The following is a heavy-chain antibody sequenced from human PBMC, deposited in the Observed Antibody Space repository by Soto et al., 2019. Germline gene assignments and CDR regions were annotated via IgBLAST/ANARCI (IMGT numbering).Heavy chain of an antibody. CDR1: GGSFSDFY. D-gene: IGHD2-15*01. CDR2: INHIGYT. CDR3: GPRGAVAPRGY. J-gene: IGHJ4*02. V-gene: IGHV4-34*01. Sequence: SETLSRTCAVSGGSFSDFYWTWIRQLPGKGLEWIGEINHIGYTNYNPSLESRVAISVDTSKNQFSLNLRSVTAADTAVYYCGPRGAVAPRGYWGQGTLVTVSS.